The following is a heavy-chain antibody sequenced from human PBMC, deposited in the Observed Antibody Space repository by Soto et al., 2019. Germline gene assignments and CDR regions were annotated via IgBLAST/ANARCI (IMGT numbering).Heavy chain of an antibody. CDR3: AKGVRPYYYDSSGYSFDY. J-gene: IGHJ4*02. Sequence: GGSLRLSCAASGFTFSSYAMSWVRQAPGKGLEWVSAVNGNGGSTYYADSVKGRFTISRDNSKNTLYMQMNSLRAEDTAIYYCAKGVRPYYYDSSGYSFDYWGQGTLVTVSS. CDR2: VNGNGGST. CDR1: GFTFSSYA. D-gene: IGHD3-22*01. V-gene: IGHV3-23*01.